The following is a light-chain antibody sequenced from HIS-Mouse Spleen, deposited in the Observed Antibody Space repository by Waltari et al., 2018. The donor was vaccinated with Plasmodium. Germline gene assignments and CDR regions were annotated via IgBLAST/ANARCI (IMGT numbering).Light chain of an antibody. CDR1: QSVSSN. V-gene: IGKV3-15*01. J-gene: IGKJ3*01. CDR2: GAS. CDR3: QQYNNWPFT. Sequence: EIVMTQSPATLSVSPGERAPLSCRASQSVSSNLAWYQQKPGQAPRLLIYGASTRANGIPARFSGSGSGTEFTLTISSLQSEDFAVYYCQQYNNWPFTFGPGTKVDIK.